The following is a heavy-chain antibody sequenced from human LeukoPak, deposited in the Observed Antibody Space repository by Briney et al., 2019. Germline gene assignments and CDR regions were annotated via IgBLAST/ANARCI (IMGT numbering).Heavy chain of an antibody. CDR3: ASIYDSSGYYRKGPDYYYYYGMDV. CDR1: GLTLSSYW. V-gene: IGHV3-7*02. CDR2: IKEDGSEK. J-gene: IGHJ6*02. Sequence: GGSLRLSCAASGLTLSSYWMSWVRQAPGKGLEWVANIKEDGSEKYYGDSVKGRFTISRDNAKNSLYLQMNSLRDEDTAVYYCASIYDSSGYYRKGPDYYYYYGMDVWGQGTTVTVSS. D-gene: IGHD3-22*01.